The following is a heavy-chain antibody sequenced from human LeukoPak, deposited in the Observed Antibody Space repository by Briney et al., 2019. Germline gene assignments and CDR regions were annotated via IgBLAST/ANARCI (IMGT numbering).Heavy chain of an antibody. V-gene: IGHV3-7*01. D-gene: IGHD3-10*01. J-gene: IGHJ4*02. CDR2: IKQDGSEK. Sequence: PGGSLRLSCAASGFTFSSYWMSWVRQAPGKGLEWVANIKQDGSEKYYVDSVKGRFTVSRDNAKNSLYPQMNSLRAEDTAVYYCARVTMVRGVIIPYFDYWGQGTLVTVSS. CDR3: ARVTMVRGVIIPYFDY. CDR1: GFTFSSYW.